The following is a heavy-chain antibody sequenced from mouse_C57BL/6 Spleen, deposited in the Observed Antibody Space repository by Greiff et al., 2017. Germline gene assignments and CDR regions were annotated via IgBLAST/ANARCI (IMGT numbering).Heavy chain of an antibody. CDR3: ARSEGLRDGFDV. CDR1: GYSFTGYY. J-gene: IGHJ1*03. D-gene: IGHD1-1*01. Sequence: VQLQQSGPELVKPGASVKISCKASGYSFTGYYMNWVKQSPEQSLEWIGEINPSTGGTTYNQKFKAKATLTVDKSSSTAYMQLKSLTSEDSAVYYCARSEGLRDGFDVWGTGTPVTVSS. CDR2: INPSTGGT. V-gene: IGHV1-42*01.